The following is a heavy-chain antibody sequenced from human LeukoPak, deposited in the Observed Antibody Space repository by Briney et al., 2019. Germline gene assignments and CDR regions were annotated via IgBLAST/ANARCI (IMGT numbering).Heavy chain of an antibody. CDR2: ISGSGGST. CDR3: ARGIYSSSWYFLDY. CDR1: GLTFSRYA. Sequence: GGSQTLLCAPPGLTFSRYAVSWAPDSPGGAVVWVSAISGSGGSTYYADSVKGRFTISTDNSKNTLYLQMNSLRAEDTAVYYCARGIYSSSWYFLDYWGQGTLVTVS. V-gene: IGHV3-23*01. D-gene: IGHD6-13*01. J-gene: IGHJ4*02.